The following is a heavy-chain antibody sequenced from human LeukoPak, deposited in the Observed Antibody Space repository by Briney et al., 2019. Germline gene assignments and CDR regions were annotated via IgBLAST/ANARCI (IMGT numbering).Heavy chain of an antibody. CDR3: ARTYQLLYDDAFDI. Sequence: PGGSLRLSCAASGFTFSRYSMNWVRQAPGKGLEWVSYISSSSSTIYYADSVKVRFTISRDNAKNSLYLQMNSLRAEDTAMYYCARTYQLLYDDAFDIWGQGTMVTVSS. D-gene: IGHD2-2*02. J-gene: IGHJ3*02. CDR1: GFTFSRYS. CDR2: ISSSSSTI. V-gene: IGHV3-48*01.